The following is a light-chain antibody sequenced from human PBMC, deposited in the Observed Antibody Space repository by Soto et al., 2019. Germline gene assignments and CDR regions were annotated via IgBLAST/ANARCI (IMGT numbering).Light chain of an antibody. CDR2: AAS. Sequence: DIEMSQSPSALSSSVGDRATITCRANQSISTWLAWYQQKPGKAPKLLIYAASNLQSGVPSRFSGSLYGTEFNLTISSLQTEDFATYYCQQPYSTVRTFGQGTKVDIK. V-gene: IGKV1-39*01. J-gene: IGKJ1*01. CDR1: QSISTW. CDR3: QQPYSTVRT.